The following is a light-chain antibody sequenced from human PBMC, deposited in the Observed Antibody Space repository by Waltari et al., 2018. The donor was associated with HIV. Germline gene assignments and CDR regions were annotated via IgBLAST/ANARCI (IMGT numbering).Light chain of an antibody. V-gene: IGKV3D-20*01. J-gene: IGKJ1*01. CDR2: DAS. CDR3: QQYGSSPRT. Sequence: ELVLTQSPATLSLSPGERATLSCGASQSVRSSYLAWYQQKPGLAPSLLIYDASSRATGIPDRFSGSGSGTDFTLTISRLEPEDFAVYYCQQYGSSPRTFGQGTKVEIK. CDR1: QSVRSSY.